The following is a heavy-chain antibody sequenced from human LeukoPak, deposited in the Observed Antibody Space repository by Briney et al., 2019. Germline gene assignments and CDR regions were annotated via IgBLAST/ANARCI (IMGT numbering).Heavy chain of an antibody. CDR3: SRKSGPCGPFLH. Sequence: SETLSLTCTVSGGSISSYYWSWIRKPPGKGLEWIGYIYYSGSTNYNPSLKSRVPIPVRQSKNQFFLELSSVAAAGPAVDFWSRKSGPCGPFLHWGEGPLLAVTS. CDR1: GGSISSYY. D-gene: IGHD1-26*01. V-gene: IGHV4-59*08. J-gene: IGHJ4*02. CDR2: IYYSGST.